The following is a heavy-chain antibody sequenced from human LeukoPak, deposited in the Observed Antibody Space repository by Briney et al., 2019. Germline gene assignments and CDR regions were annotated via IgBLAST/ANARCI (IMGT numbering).Heavy chain of an antibody. CDR2: INHSGST. CDR1: CGSFSGYY. D-gene: IGHD5-18*01. CDR3: ARLRPGYLNWCDP. V-gene: IGHV4-34*01. Sequence: PSETLSLTCAVYCGSFSGYYWSWIRQPPGKGLEWIGEINHSGSTNYNPSIKSRVPISVDTSKNQFSLKLSSVTAADTAVYYCARLRPGYLNWCDPWGEGTLVTVSS. J-gene: IGHJ5*02.